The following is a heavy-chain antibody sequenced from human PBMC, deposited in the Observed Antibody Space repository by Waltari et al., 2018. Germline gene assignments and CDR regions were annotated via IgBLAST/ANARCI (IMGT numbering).Heavy chain of an antibody. CDR1: GGTFSSYA. CDR3: AREGRNSGRGDAFDI. D-gene: IGHD1-26*01. J-gene: IGHJ3*02. CDR2: IIPIFGTA. Sequence: QVQLVQSGAEVKKPGSSVKASCKASGGTFSSYAISWVRQAPGKGREGMGGIIPIFGTANYAQRFQGRVTITADESTSTAYRERSSLRLEDTAVYYCAREGRNSGRGDAFDIWGQGTMVTVSS. V-gene: IGHV1-69*01.